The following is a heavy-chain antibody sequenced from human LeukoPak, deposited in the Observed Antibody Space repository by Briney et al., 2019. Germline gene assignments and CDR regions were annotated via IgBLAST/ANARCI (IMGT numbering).Heavy chain of an antibody. J-gene: IGHJ3*02. Sequence: ASVKVSCKASGYTFTSYGFSWVRQAPGQGLEWMGWISTYNGNTNSAQRLQGRVTMTTDTSTSTAYMELRSLRSDDTAVYYCARILERGYLSAFDIWGQGTMVTVSS. CDR3: ARILERGYLSAFDI. V-gene: IGHV1-18*01. D-gene: IGHD6-25*01. CDR2: ISTYNGNT. CDR1: GYTFTSYG.